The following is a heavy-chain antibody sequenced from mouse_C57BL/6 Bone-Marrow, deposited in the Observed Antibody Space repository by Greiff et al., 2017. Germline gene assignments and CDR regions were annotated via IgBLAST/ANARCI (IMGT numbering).Heavy chain of an antibody. J-gene: IGHJ2*01. D-gene: IGHD2-2*01. V-gene: IGHV1-55*01. CDR1: GYTFTSYW. Sequence: VQLQQPGAELVKPGASVKMSCKASGYTFTSYWITWVKQRPGQGLEWIGDIYPGSGSTNYNEKFKSKATLTVDTSSSTAYMQLSSLTSEDSAVYYCARGGYDGTAFDYWGQGTTLTVSS. CDR3: ARGGYDGTAFDY. CDR2: IYPGSGST.